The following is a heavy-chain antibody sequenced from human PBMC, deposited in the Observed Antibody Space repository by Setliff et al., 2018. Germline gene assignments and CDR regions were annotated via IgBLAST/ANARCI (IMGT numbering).Heavy chain of an antibody. D-gene: IGHD3-3*01. CDR1: GFTFSSYT. CDR2: ISYDGSNK. J-gene: IGHJ4*02. V-gene: IGHV3-30*04. CDR3: ARDLKFFGVGPLHIDY. Sequence: PGGSLRLSCAASGFTFSSYTMYWVRQAPGKGLEWVTVISYDGSNKYYADSVKGRFTISRDNSKNTLYLQMNSLRAEDTAVYYCARDLKFFGVGPLHIDYWGQGTLVTVSS.